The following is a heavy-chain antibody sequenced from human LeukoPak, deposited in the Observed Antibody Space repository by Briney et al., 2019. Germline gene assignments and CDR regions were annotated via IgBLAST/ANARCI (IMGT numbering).Heavy chain of an antibody. Sequence: KAGGSLRLSCAASGFTFSSYSMNWVRQAPGKGLEWVSSISSSSSYIYYADSVKGRFTISRDNAKNSLYLQMNSLRAEDTAVYYCAKDRLSSGWYAGLDAFDIWGQGTMVTVSS. CDR3: AKDRLSSGWYAGLDAFDI. V-gene: IGHV3-21*04. D-gene: IGHD6-19*01. CDR1: GFTFSSYS. J-gene: IGHJ3*02. CDR2: ISSSSSYI.